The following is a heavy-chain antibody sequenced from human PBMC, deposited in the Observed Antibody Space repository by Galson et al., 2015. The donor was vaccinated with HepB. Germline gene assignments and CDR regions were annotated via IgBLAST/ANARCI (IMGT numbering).Heavy chain of an antibody. J-gene: IGHJ6*02. Sequence: SLRLSCAASAFSFSSYAMSWVRQSPGKGLEWVSTITGSGASTYYADSVKGRFTISRDNSKNTLYLQMNSLRAEDTAVYYCAKETGYDKPWNYYGMDVWGQGTTVTVSS. CDR2: ITGSGAST. D-gene: IGHD1-14*01. CDR3: AKETGYDKPWNYYGMDV. V-gene: IGHV3-23*01. CDR1: AFSFSSYA.